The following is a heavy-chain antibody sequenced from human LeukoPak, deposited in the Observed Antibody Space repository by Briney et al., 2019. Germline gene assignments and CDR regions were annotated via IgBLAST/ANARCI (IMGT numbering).Heavy chain of an antibody. Sequence: SETLSLTCTVSGGSIGSYYWSWIRQPPGKGLEWIGYIYSSGSTNYNPSLKRRVTISLDTSKNQFSLKLSFVTAADTAVYYCARGVAAPGTGGLSWFDPWGQGTLVTVSS. CDR3: ARGVAAPGTGGLSWFDP. CDR2: IYSSGST. V-gene: IGHV4-59*01. J-gene: IGHJ5*02. CDR1: GGSIGSYY. D-gene: IGHD6-13*01.